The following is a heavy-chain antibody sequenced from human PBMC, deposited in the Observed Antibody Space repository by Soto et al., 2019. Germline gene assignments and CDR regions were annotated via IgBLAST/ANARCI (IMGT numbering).Heavy chain of an antibody. J-gene: IGHJ4*02. CDR3: ANRGYSYGFVIY. CDR2: MNPNLGIA. D-gene: IGHD5-18*01. Sequence: SVKVSCKASGYTFTNYDINWVRQATGQGPEYMGRMNPNLGIANYVQKFQGRVTITTNKSTSTAYMELSSLRSEDTAVYYCANRGYSYGFVIYWGQGTLVTVSS. CDR1: GYTFTNYD. V-gene: IGHV1-69*04.